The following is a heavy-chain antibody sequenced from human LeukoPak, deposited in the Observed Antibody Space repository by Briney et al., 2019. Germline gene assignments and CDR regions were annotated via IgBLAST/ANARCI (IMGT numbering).Heavy chain of an antibody. Sequence: PSETLSLTRTVSGGSISSGGYYWSWIRQHPGKGLEWIGYIYYSGSTYYNPSLKSRVTISVDTSKNQFSLKLSSVTAADTAVYYCARGDYSETEIDYWGQGTLVTVSS. CDR1: GGSISSGGYY. J-gene: IGHJ4*02. V-gene: IGHV4-31*03. CDR2: IYYSGST. CDR3: ARGDYSETEIDY. D-gene: IGHD4-11*01.